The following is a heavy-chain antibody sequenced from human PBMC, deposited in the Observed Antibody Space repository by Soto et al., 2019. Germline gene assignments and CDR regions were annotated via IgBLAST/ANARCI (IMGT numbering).Heavy chain of an antibody. V-gene: IGHV1-18*04. D-gene: IGHD2-15*01. CDR2: ISAYNGNT. Sequence: ASVKVSCKASGYTFTDYYAHWVRQAPGQGLEWMGWISAYNGNTNYAQKLQGRVTMTTDTSTSTAYMELRSLRSDDTAVYYCAGDLEVVVPATVAFDIWGQGTMVTVSS. CDR1: GYTFTDYY. J-gene: IGHJ3*02. CDR3: AGDLEVVVPATVAFDI.